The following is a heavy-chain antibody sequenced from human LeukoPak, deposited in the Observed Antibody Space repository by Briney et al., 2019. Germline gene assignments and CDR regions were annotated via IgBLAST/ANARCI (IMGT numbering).Heavy chain of an antibody. V-gene: IGHV3-21*04. CDR1: GFTFSRYS. Sequence: GGSLRLSCAASGFTFSRYSMNWVRQAPGKGLEWVSSISSGSSFIYYADSVKGRFTISRDNSKNTLYLQMNSLRAEDTAVYYCAKDVTLIVVEGFDYWGQGTLVTVSS. CDR3: AKDVTLIVVEGFDY. J-gene: IGHJ4*02. CDR2: ISSGSSFI. D-gene: IGHD3-22*01.